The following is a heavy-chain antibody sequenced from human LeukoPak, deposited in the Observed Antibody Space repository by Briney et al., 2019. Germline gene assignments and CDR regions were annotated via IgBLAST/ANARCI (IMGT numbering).Heavy chain of an antibody. CDR2: IRYDGSNK. CDR3: AKGRGRGDDFWSSDPYYFDY. V-gene: IGHV3-30*02. J-gene: IGHJ4*02. Sequence: GGSLRLSCAASGFTFSSYGMHWVRQAPGKGLEWVAFIRYDGSNKYYADSVKGRFTISRDNSKNTLYLQMNSLRAEDTAVYYCAKGRGRGDDFWSSDPYYFDYWGQGALVTVSS. CDR1: GFTFSSYG. D-gene: IGHD3-3*01.